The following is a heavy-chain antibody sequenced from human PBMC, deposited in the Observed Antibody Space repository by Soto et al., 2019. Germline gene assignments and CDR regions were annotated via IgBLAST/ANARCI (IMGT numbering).Heavy chain of an antibody. CDR2: IYYTGRT. V-gene: IGHV4-59*01. Sequence: QVKLQESGPGLVKPSETLSLACSVSAGPMSSYYWCWIRQPHGKGLEWIASIYYTGRTKYNPSLAVRVTISIDTSKSHFSQRLSSLTDADSAVYYCARTLRLLDWGRRPNYFDLWGQGTLVTVSS. CDR1: AGPMSSYY. J-gene: IGHJ4*02. CDR3: ARTLRLLDWGRRPNYFDL. D-gene: IGHD7-27*01.